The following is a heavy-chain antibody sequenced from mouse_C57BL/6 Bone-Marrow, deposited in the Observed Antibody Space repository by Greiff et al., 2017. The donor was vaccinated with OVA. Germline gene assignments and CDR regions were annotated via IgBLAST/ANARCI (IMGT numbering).Heavy chain of an antibody. V-gene: IGHV8-8*01. Sequence: QVTLKESGPGILQPSQTLSLTCSFSGFSLSTFGMGVGWIRQPSGKGLEWLAHIWWDDDKYYNPALKSRLTLSKDTSKNQVFLKIANVDTADTATYYCARMRVRRRGYYAMDYWGQGTAVTVSS. CDR1: GFSLSTFGMG. CDR2: IWWDDDK. J-gene: IGHJ4*01. CDR3: ARMRVRRRGYYAMDY. D-gene: IGHD2-5*01.